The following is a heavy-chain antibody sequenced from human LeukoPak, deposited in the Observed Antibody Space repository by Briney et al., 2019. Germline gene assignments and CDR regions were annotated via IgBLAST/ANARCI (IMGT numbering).Heavy chain of an antibody. CDR2: ISYNARHE. D-gene: IGHD2-2*01. J-gene: IGHJ4*02. CDR3: VRGGSPPTSTWSLDE. Sequence: GGSLRLSCGASGFTFSSFGMHWVRQAPGKGLEWVAVISYNARHEYYRDSVKGRFSISRDNSKNTVSLQMDSLTIEDTAVYYCVRGGSPPTSTWSLDEWGQGTLVSVSS. V-gene: IGHV3-30*03. CDR1: GFTFSSFG.